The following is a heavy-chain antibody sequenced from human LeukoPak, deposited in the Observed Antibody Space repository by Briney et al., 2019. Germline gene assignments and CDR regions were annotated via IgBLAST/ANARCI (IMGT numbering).Heavy chain of an antibody. J-gene: IGHJ5*02. CDR1: GYTFISYD. V-gene: IGHV1-8*01. D-gene: IGHD2-15*01. CDR3: ARDPQSLGYCSGGSCHGGFDP. Sequence: GASVKVSCKASGYTFISYDINWVRQATGQGLEWMGWMNPNSGNTGYAQKFQGRVTMTRNTSISTAYMELSSLRSEDTAVYYCARDPQSLGYCSGGSCHGGFDPWGQGTLVTVSS. CDR2: MNPNSGNT.